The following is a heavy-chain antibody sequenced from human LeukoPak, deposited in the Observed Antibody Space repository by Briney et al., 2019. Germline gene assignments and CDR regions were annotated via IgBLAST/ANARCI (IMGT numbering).Heavy chain of an antibody. CDR2: INPNSGGT. CDR3: ARDNYDFWSGYAYYYYHMDV. CDR1: GYTFTGYY. Sequence: ASVKVSCKASGYTFTGYYMHWVRQAPGQGLEWMGWINPNSGGTNYAQKFQGRVTMTTDTSTSTAYMELRSLRSDDTAVYYCARDNYDFWSGYAYYYYHMDVWGKGTTVTVSS. V-gene: IGHV1-2*02. D-gene: IGHD3-3*01. J-gene: IGHJ6*03.